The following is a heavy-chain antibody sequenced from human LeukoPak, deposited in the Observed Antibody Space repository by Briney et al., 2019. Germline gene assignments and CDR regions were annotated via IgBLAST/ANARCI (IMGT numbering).Heavy chain of an antibody. Sequence: GGSLRLSGAASGFTFSNYNMNWVRQAPGKGLEWVSYISSRSSAIYYADSVKGRFTISRDNAENSLSLQMNSLRDEDTAVYLCASNHGSGWYVGEYWGQGILVTVSS. CDR3: ASNHGSGWYVGEY. V-gene: IGHV3-48*02. D-gene: IGHD6-19*01. CDR1: GFTFSNYN. J-gene: IGHJ4*02. CDR2: ISSRSSAI.